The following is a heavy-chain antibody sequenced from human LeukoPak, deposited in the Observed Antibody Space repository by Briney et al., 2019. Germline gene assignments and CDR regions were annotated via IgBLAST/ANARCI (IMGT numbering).Heavy chain of an antibody. Sequence: GGSLRLSCADSGFTFSSYAMNWVRQAPGKGLEWVSSISGSSTRTYYTDSVKGRFTISRDNPKSTLYLQMNSLRAEDTAVYYCAKQRDYYDSSGYYRGYYFDYWGQGTLVTVSS. D-gene: IGHD3-22*01. J-gene: IGHJ4*02. V-gene: IGHV3-23*01. CDR2: ISGSSTRT. CDR3: AKQRDYYDSSGYYRGYYFDY. CDR1: GFTFSSYA.